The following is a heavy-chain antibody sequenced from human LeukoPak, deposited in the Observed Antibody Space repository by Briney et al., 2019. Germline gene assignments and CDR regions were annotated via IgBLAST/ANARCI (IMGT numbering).Heavy chain of an antibody. CDR1: GYTFTGYY. CDR3: ATSPAKIAVADTGTQTNDY. D-gene: IGHD6-19*01. J-gene: IGHJ4*02. Sequence: ASVKVSCKASGYTFTGYYMHWVRRAPGQRLEWMGWINAGNGNTKYSQKFQGRVTITRDTSASTAYMELSSLRSEDTAVYYCATSPAKIAVADTGTQTNDYWGQGTLVTVSS. CDR2: INAGNGNT. V-gene: IGHV1-3*01.